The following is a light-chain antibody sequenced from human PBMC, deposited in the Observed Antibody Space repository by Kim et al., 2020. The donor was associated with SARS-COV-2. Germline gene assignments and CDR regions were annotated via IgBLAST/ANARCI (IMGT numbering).Light chain of an antibody. CDR2: EVS. J-gene: IGLJ1*01. CDR3: SSYAGSSKYV. Sequence: QSALTQPPSASGSPGQSVTISCTGASSDVGGYNSVSWYQQHPAKAPKLMIYEVSKRPSGVPERFSGSKSGNTASLTVSGLQAEDEADYYCSSYAGSSKYVFGTGTKVSVL. V-gene: IGLV2-8*01. CDR1: SSDVGGYNS.